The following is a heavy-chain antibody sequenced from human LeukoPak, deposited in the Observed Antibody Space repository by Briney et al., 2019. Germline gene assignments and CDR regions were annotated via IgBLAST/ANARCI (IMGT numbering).Heavy chain of an antibody. Sequence: SETLSLTCTVSGDSISSSHYYWGWIRQPPGKGLEWIGNIYYSGSTYYSGSTYYNPSLKSRVTISEDTSKNQFSLKLSSVTAADTAVYYCARPGYYYDSSGYYYRDFWGQGTLVTVSS. CDR2: IYYSGSTYYSGST. V-gene: IGHV4-39*01. D-gene: IGHD3-22*01. CDR1: GDSISSSHYY. J-gene: IGHJ4*02. CDR3: ARPGYYYDSSGYYYRDF.